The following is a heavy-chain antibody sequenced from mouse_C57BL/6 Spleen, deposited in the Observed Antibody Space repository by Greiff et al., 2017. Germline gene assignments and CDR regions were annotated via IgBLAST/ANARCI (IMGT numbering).Heavy chain of an antibody. CDR3: MRDYYGGSYWDY. CDR2: IDPETGAP. D-gene: IGHD1-1*02. CDR1: GYTFTDYE. V-gene: IGHV1-15*01. Sequence: VQLQQSGAELVRPGASVTLSCKASGYTFTDYEMHWVKQTPVHGLEWIGSIDPETGAPAYNQTFKGKAILTADKSSSTAYMELRSLTSEDSAVYYCMRDYYGGSYWDYWGQGTTLTVSS. J-gene: IGHJ2*01.